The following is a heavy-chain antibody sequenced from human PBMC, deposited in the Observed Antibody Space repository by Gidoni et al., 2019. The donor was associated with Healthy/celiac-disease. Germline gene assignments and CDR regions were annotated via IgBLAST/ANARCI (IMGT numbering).Heavy chain of an antibody. V-gene: IGHV4-31*03. CDR1: GGSISSGGYY. CDR2: IYYSGST. Sequence: QVQLQESGPGLVKPSQTLSLTCTFSGGSISSGGYYWSWIRQHPGKGLEWIGYIYYSGSTYYNPSLKSRVTISVDTSKNQFSLKLSSVTAADTAVYYCARRRGDYDPNAGYGMDVWGQGTTVTVSS. D-gene: IGHD4-17*01. CDR3: ARRRGDYDPNAGYGMDV. J-gene: IGHJ6*02.